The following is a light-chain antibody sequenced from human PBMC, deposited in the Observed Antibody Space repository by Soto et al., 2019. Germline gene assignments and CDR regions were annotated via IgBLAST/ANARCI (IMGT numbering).Light chain of an antibody. V-gene: IGKV3-15*01. Sequence: EILMTQSPATLSVSPGERATLSCRASQNVNTNLAWYQQKPGQAPRLLIYGASARATTIPSRFGGSGSGTEFTLTISSLQSEDFAVYSCQQYHNCPLTFGGGTRVEI. CDR1: QNVNTN. J-gene: IGKJ4*01. CDR2: GAS. CDR3: QQYHNCPLT.